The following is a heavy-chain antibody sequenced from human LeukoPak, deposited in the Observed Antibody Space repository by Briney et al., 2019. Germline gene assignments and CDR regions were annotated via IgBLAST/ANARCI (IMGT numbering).Heavy chain of an antibody. CDR1: GGTFSSYA. D-gene: IGHD7-27*01. Sequence: ASVKVSCKASGGTFSSYAISWVRQAPGQGLEWMGWMNPNSGNTGYAQKFQGRVTMTRNTSIRTAYMELSSLRSEDTAVYYCARGPRNWGFDYWGQGTLVTVSS. V-gene: IGHV1-8*02. CDR3: ARGPRNWGFDY. J-gene: IGHJ4*02. CDR2: MNPNSGNT.